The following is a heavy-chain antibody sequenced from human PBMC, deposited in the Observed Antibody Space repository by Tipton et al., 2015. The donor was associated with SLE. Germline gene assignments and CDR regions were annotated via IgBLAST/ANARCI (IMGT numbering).Heavy chain of an antibody. Sequence: TLSLTCTVSGGSISSYYWSWIRQPPGKGLEWIGYIYYSGSTNYNPSLKSRVTISVDTSKNQFSLKLSSVTAADTAVYYCASHGARGGNSADYWGQGTLVTVSS. CDR2: IYYSGST. D-gene: IGHD4-23*01. J-gene: IGHJ4*02. CDR3: ASHGARGGNSADY. V-gene: IGHV4-59*12. CDR1: GGSISSYY.